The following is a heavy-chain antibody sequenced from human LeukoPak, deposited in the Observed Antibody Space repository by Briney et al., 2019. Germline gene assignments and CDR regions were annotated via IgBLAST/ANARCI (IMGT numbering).Heavy chain of an antibody. Sequence: SVKVSCKASGGTFSSYAISWVRQAPRQGLEWMGGIIPIFGTANYAQKFQGRVTITADESTSTAYMELSSLRSEDTAVYYCARGVSAGGYFDYWGQGTLVTVSS. CDR2: IIPIFGTA. CDR3: ARGVSAGGYFDY. V-gene: IGHV1-69*13. J-gene: IGHJ4*02. D-gene: IGHD2-8*01. CDR1: GGTFSSYA.